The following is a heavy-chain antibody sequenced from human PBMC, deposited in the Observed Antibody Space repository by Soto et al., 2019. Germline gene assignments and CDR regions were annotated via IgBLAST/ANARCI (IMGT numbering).Heavy chain of an antibody. CDR1: GGSISSGGYF. D-gene: IGHD6-19*01. Sequence: QVHLQESGPGLVKPSQTLSLTCTVSGGSISSGGYFWSWIRQHPGKGREWLGYIYHSAGTSYNPSIKSRAAISVDTSNNHFSLRLTSVIAADTAGYYCASGAVAGFDYWGQGILVTVSS. CDR2: IYHSAGT. CDR3: ASGAVAGFDY. V-gene: IGHV4-31*03. J-gene: IGHJ4*02.